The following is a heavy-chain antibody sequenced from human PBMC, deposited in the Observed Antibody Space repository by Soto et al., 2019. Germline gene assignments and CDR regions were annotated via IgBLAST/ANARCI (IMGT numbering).Heavy chain of an antibody. CDR2: ISSGGDIT. Sequence: PGGSLRISCSASGFTFSEYSMHWVHQAPGKGLQYVSTISSGGDITYYADSVKGRFTISRDNSKNTLYLQMNSLRPEDTAVYYCVKVSTFYDILTGYYSTNFFDPWGQGTLGTVSS. CDR1: GFTFSEYS. V-gene: IGHV3-64D*06. CDR3: VKVSTFYDILTGYYSTNFFDP. J-gene: IGHJ5*02. D-gene: IGHD3-9*01.